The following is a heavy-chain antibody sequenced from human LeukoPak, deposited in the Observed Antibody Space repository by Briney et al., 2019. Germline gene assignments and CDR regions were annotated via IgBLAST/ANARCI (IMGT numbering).Heavy chain of an antibody. D-gene: IGHD3-3*01. V-gene: IGHV1-46*02. CDR2: INPSGGST. CDR3: ARDSSIFGVVTLLFDY. CDR1: GYTFKSYG. J-gene: IGHJ4*02. Sequence: ASVKVSCKASGYTFKSYGISWVRQAPGQGLEWMGIINPSGGSTSYAQKFQGRVTMTRDMSTSTVYMELSSLRSDDTAVYYCARDSSIFGVVTLLFDYWGQGTLVTVSS.